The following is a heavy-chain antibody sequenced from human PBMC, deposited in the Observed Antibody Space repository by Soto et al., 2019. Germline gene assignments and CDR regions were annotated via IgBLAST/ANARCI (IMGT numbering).Heavy chain of an antibody. D-gene: IGHD2-15*01. V-gene: IGHV1-3*01. Sequence: QVQLVQSGAEVKKPGASVKVSCKASGYTFTSYAMHWVRQAPGQRLEWMGWINAGNGNTKYSQKFQGRVTITRDASASSAYMELSSLRSEDTAVYYCARGPGGPDGPGDYWGQGTLVTVSS. CDR3: ARGPGGPDGPGDY. CDR2: INAGNGNT. J-gene: IGHJ4*02. CDR1: GYTFTSYA.